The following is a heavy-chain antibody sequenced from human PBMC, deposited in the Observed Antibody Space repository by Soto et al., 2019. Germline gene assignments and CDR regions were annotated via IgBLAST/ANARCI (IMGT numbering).Heavy chain of an antibody. CDR2: IDPSDSYT. V-gene: IGHV5-10-1*01. CDR3: ARHGIGTTTYIDY. D-gene: IGHD1-26*01. J-gene: IGHJ4*02. Sequence: LGESLKISCNVSGYSFTSYWITWVRQMPGKGLEWMGKIDPSDSYTKYSPSFEGHVTISADKSISTANLQWSSLKASDTAIYYCARHGIGTTTYIDYWGQGTLVTVSS. CDR1: GYSFTSYW.